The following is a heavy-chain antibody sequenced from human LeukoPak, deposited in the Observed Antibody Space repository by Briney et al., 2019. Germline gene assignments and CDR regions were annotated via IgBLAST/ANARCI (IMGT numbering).Heavy chain of an antibody. Sequence: PGGSLRLSCAASGFTFSSYAMHWVRQAPGKGLEYVSAISSNGGSTYYANSVKGRFTISRDNSKNTLYLQMNSLRAEDTAVYYCARDGRGAAGTYYFDYWGQGTLVTVSS. V-gene: IGHV3-64*01. CDR3: ARDGRGAAGTYYFDY. CDR2: ISSNGGST. D-gene: IGHD6-13*01. CDR1: GFTFSSYA. J-gene: IGHJ4*02.